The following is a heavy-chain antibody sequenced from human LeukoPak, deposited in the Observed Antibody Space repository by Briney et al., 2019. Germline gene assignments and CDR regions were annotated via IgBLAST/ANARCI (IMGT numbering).Heavy chain of an antibody. V-gene: IGHV3-30*18. CDR1: GFTFSSYG. CDR3: AKRRLTYYYDSSGLGNDAFDI. J-gene: IGHJ3*02. D-gene: IGHD3-22*01. CDR2: ISYDGSNK. Sequence: GGSLRLSCAASGFTFSSYGMHWVRQAPGKGLEWVAVISYDGSNKYYADPVKGRFTISRDNSKNTLYLQMNSLRAEDTAVYYCAKRRLTYYYDSSGLGNDAFDIWGQGTMVTVSS.